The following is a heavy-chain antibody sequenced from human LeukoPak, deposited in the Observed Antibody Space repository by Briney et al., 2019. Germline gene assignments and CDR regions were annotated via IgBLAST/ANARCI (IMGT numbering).Heavy chain of an antibody. CDR1: GGSISSSSYY. CDR3: ASFGYSSGWYDTDY. Sequence: PSETLSLTCTVSGGSISSSSYYWGWIRQPPGGGLEWIGNIYYSGNTYYNPSLKSRVTISVDTPKSQFSLKLSSVTAVDTAVYYCASFGYSSGWYDTDYWGQGTLVTVSS. D-gene: IGHD6-19*01. J-gene: IGHJ4*02. V-gene: IGHV4-39*01. CDR2: IYYSGNT.